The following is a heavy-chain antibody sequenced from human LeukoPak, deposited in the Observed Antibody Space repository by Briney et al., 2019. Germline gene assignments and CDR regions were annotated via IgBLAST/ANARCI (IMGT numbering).Heavy chain of an antibody. V-gene: IGHV1-2*02. Sequence: ASVKVSCKASGYTFTGYYMHWVRQAPGQGLEWMGWINPNSGGTNYAQKFQGRVTMTRDTSISTAYMELSRLRSDDTAVYYCARDPLIAGATPFDYWGQGTLVTVSS. CDR3: ARDPLIAGATPFDY. CDR2: INPNSGGT. D-gene: IGHD1-26*01. CDR1: GYTFTGYY. J-gene: IGHJ4*02.